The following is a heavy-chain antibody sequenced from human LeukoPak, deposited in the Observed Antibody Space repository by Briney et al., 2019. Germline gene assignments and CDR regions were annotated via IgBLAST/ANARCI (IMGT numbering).Heavy chain of an antibody. J-gene: IGHJ4*02. Sequence: PSETLSLTCTVSGGSMYSYYFTWIRQPPGQGLEWIGYVYYSGDTTYNPSLKSRLTISLDTSQNQFSLNLNSATAADTAVYYCARSPTYFYDDSGYPRGFEYWGQGIMVTVSS. CDR2: VYYSGDT. CDR1: GGSMYSYY. D-gene: IGHD3-22*01. CDR3: ARSPTYFYDDSGYPRGFEY. V-gene: IGHV4-59*01.